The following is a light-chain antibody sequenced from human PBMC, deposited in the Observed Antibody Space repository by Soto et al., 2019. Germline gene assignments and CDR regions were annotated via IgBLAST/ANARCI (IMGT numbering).Light chain of an antibody. CDR2: DAS. CDR1: QDIRKY. J-gene: IGKJ4*01. Sequence: DIQMTQSPSSLSASVRDRVTITCQASQDIRKYLNWYQQKPGKAPKLLIYDASNLETGVTSRFSGSGSGTDFTFTISSLQSEDIATYYCQQYHTLLSFGGGTKVEI. V-gene: IGKV1-33*01. CDR3: QQYHTLLS.